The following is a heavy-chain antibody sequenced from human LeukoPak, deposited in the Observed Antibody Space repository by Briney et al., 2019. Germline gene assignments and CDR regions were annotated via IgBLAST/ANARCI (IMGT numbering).Heavy chain of an antibody. CDR2: ISGSGGST. D-gene: IGHD5-18*01. Sequence: GGSLRLSCAASGFTFSSYAMSWVRQAPGKGPEWVSAISGSGGSTYYADSVKGRFTISRDNSKNTLYLQMNSLRAEDTAVYYCAILTLSGYSYGYFDYWGQGTLVTVSS. CDR3: AILTLSGYSYGYFDY. V-gene: IGHV3-23*01. J-gene: IGHJ4*02. CDR1: GFTFSSYA.